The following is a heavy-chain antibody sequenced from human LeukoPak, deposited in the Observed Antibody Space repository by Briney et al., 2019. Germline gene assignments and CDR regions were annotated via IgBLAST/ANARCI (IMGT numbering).Heavy chain of an antibody. J-gene: IGHJ4*02. Sequence: PSETLSLTCTVSGASISGYYWSWIRQPPGKGLEWIGYIYYSGSTDYNPSLKSRVTMSVDTSKNQFSLKLSSVTAADTAVYYCARDLENGYNEDYFDYWGQGILVIVSS. CDR3: ARDLENGYNEDYFDY. V-gene: IGHV4-59*12. CDR1: GASISGYY. CDR2: IYYSGST. D-gene: IGHD5-24*01.